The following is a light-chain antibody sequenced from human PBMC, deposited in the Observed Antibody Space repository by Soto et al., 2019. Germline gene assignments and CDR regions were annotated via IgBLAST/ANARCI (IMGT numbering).Light chain of an antibody. V-gene: IGLV2-14*01. CDR3: SSYTCSSTAWV. CDR2: EVS. J-gene: IGLJ3*02. Sequence: QSALTQPASVSGSPGQSITISCTGTSSDVGGYNYVSWYQQHPGKAPKLMIYEVSNRPSGVSNRFSGSKSGNTASLTISGLQAEDVADYYCSSYTCSSTAWVFGGGTKLTVL. CDR1: SSDVGGYNY.